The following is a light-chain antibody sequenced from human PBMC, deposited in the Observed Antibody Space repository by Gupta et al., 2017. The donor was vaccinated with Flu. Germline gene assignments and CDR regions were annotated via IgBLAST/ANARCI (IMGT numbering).Light chain of an antibody. CDR1: QSISNY. J-gene: IGKJ4*01. Sequence: EIVLTQSPATLSWSPAERATLSCRASQSISNYLAWYQQKPGQAPRLVLHDASNRAPGSPDRFRGSGAVTDFTLTISSREPEDFAVYYRQQRSNLLTFGGGTKVEVK. V-gene: IGKV3-11*01. CDR3: QQRSNLLT. CDR2: DAS.